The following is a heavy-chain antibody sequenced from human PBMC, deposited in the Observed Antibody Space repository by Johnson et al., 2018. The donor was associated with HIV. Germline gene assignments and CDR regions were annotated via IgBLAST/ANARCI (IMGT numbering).Heavy chain of an antibody. D-gene: IGHD3-22*01. Sequence: QVQLVESGGGVVQPGRSLRLSCAASGFTFSNYGMHWVRQAPGKGLAWVAVVSYDGNNRNYADSVKGRFTICRDNSKNPLFLQMNSLRVEDTAGYYCGRRFYDSTAFDIWGQGTMVIVSS. CDR1: GFTFSNYG. J-gene: IGHJ3*02. CDR2: VSYDGNNR. V-gene: IGHV3-30*03. CDR3: GRRFYDSTAFDI.